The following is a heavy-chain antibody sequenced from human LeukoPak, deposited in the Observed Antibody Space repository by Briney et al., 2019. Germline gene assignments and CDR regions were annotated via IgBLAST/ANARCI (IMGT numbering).Heavy chain of an antibody. Sequence: ASVKVSCKASGYTFTGYYMHWVRQAPGQGLEWMGWINPNSSGTNYAQKFQGRVTMTRDTSISTAYMELSRLRSDDTAVYYCARGYGSSWYGRGTDYWGQGTLVTVSS. V-gene: IGHV1-2*02. D-gene: IGHD6-13*01. CDR1: GYTFTGYY. J-gene: IGHJ4*02. CDR2: INPNSSGT. CDR3: ARGYGSSWYGRGTDY.